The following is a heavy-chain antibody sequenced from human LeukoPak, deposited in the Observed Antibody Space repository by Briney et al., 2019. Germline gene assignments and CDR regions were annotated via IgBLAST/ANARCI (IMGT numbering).Heavy chain of an antibody. V-gene: IGHV1-24*01. CDR3: ATLHGDYEYSFDP. CDR1: GYTLTESS. CDR2: FDPEDGET. J-gene: IGHJ5*02. D-gene: IGHD4-17*01. Sequence: ASVKVSCKVSGYTLTESSMHGVRQAPGKGLEWMGGFDPEDGETTYAQKFRGRVTMSEDTSTETAYMELSSLRSEDTAVYYCATLHGDYEYSFDPWGQGVLVTVSS.